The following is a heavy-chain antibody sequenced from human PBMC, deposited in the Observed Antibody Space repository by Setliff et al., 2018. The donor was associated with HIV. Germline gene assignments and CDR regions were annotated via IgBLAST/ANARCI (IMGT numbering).Heavy chain of an antibody. Sequence: PSETLSLTCTVSGASISSHYWSWIRQPPGKGLEWIGYIYYSGSTYYNPSLKSRVTISVDTSKNQFSLKLSSVTAADTAVYYCARLGAQWEGATDYWGQGTLVTVSS. V-gene: IGHV4-30-4*08. CDR3: ARLGAQWEGATDY. J-gene: IGHJ4*02. CDR2: IYYSGST. CDR1: GASISSHY. D-gene: IGHD1-26*01.